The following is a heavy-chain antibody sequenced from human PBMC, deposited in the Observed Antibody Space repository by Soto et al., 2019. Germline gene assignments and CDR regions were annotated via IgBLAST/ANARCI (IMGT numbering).Heavy chain of an antibody. V-gene: IGHV1-69*01. CDR1: GGTLSSYA. D-gene: IGHD2-2*01. Sequence: QLQLVQSGAEVKKPGSSVKVSGKASGGTLSSYAISWGRQAPGQGIEWMGGIIPISGTANYAQKFQGRVTITADESTSTAYMELSSLRSEDTAVYYCARSQGSRTSLEIYYYYYYGMDVWGQGTTVTVSS. CDR2: IIPISGTA. J-gene: IGHJ6*02. CDR3: ARSQGSRTSLEIYYYYYYGMDV.